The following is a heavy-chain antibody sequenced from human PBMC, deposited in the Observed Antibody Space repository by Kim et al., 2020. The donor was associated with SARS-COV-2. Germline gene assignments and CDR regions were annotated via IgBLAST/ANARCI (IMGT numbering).Heavy chain of an antibody. V-gene: IGHV4-39*01. J-gene: IGHJ4*02. D-gene: IGHD1-1*01. CDR2: INYSGYS. CDR3: ARHRGEDAYNPSDY. Sequence: SETLSLTCTFSGGSISSYSWGWIRQPPGKGLEWIGSINYSGYSFYNPSLKSRVTMSIDTSREQFSLKLSSVTAADTAVYYCARHRGEDAYNPSDYWGQGTLVTVSS. CDR1: GGSISSYS.